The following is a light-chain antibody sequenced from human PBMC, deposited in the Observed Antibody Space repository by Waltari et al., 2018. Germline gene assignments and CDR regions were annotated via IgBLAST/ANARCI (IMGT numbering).Light chain of an antibody. CDR3: QVWDGDADHPV. Sequence: YELTQPPSVSVAPGKTAKISCGGHDIRDKTVHWYQQKPGQAPVLVIYDDTVRPSGAPQRISGSDTATLTIARVEAGDEAVYYCQVWDGDADHPVFGGGTKLTVL. CDR1: DIRDKT. J-gene: IGLJ2*01. V-gene: IGLV3-21*03. CDR2: DDT.